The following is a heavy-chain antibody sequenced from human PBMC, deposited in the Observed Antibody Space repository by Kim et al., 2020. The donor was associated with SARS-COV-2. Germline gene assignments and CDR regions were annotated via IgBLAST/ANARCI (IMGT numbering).Heavy chain of an antibody. D-gene: IGHD1-26*01. CDR3: LDSGKISSGVDV. Sequence: GGSLRLSCATSGLAFTNAAMSWVRQAPGKGLEWVGRINSNADGGTAEYGPPMKGRFIISRDDSKSTVYLQINSLKTEDTAVYYCLDSGKISSGVDVWGQGTDFTVSS. J-gene: IGHJ6*02. CDR2: INSNADGGTA. V-gene: IGHV3-15*01. CDR1: GLAFTNAA.